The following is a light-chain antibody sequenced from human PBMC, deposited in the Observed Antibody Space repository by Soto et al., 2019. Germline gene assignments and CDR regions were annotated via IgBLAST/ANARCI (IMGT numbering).Light chain of an antibody. CDR3: CSYAGSYTFL. CDR1: SSDVGGYNY. CDR2: DVT. V-gene: IGLV2-11*01. J-gene: IGLJ2*01. Sequence: QSALTQPRSVSGSPGQSVTISCTGTSSDVGGYNYVSWFQQHPGKAPKVMIYDVTERPSGVPDRFTGSKSGNTASLTISGLQAEDEADYYCCSYAGSYTFLFGGGTKLTVL.